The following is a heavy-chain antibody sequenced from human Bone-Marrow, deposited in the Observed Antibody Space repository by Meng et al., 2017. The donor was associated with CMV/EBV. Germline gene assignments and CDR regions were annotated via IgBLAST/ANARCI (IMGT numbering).Heavy chain of an antibody. J-gene: IGHJ4*02. CDR3: AKAAAGTGEGPSAY. D-gene: IGHD6-13*01. Sequence: GESLKISCAASGFTFSSHWMHWVRQAPGKGLVWVSRINSDGSSTSYADSVKGRFTISRDNAKNTLYLQMNSLRAEDTAVYYCAKAAAGTGEGPSAYWGQGTLVTVSS. CDR2: INSDGSST. CDR1: GFTFSSHW. V-gene: IGHV3-74*01.